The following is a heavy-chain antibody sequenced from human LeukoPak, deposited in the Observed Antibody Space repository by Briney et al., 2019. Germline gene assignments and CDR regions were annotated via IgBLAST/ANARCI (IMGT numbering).Heavy chain of an antibody. CDR3: ARGSSWLYF. Sequence: PSETLSLTCTVSGGSISGYYWSWIRQPPGKGLEWIGEINHSGSTNYNPSLKSRVTISVDTSKNQFSLKLSSVTAADTAVYYCARGSSWLYFWGQGTMVTVSS. V-gene: IGHV4-34*01. D-gene: IGHD3-22*01. J-gene: IGHJ3*01. CDR2: INHSGST. CDR1: GGSISGYY.